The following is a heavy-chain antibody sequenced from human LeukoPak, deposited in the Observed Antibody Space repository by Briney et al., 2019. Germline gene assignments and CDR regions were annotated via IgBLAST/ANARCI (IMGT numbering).Heavy chain of an antibody. V-gene: IGHV4-4*07. CDR2: IYTSGST. CDR3: ARTLHIAAAGTHSYYYMDV. Sequence: SETLSLTCTVSGGSISSYYWSWIRQPAGKGLEWIGRIYTSGSTNYNPSLKSRVTMSVDTSKNQFSLKLRSVPAADTAVYYCARTLHIAAAGTHSYYYMDVWGKGTTVTVSS. D-gene: IGHD6-13*01. CDR1: GGSISSYY. J-gene: IGHJ6*03.